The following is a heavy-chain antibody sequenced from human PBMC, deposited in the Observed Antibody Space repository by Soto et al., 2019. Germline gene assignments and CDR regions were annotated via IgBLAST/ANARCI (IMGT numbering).Heavy chain of an antibody. CDR1: GGSISSYY. V-gene: IGHV4-59*08. D-gene: IGHD6-13*01. Sequence: SETLSLTCTVSGGSISSYYWSWIRQPPGKGLQWIGYIYNSGSTNYNPSLKSRVTISVDTSKNQFSLKLSSVTAADTAVYYCARGSTGYSSSWYRYWGQGTLVTVSS. CDR3: ARGSTGYSSSWYRY. J-gene: IGHJ4*02. CDR2: IYNSGST.